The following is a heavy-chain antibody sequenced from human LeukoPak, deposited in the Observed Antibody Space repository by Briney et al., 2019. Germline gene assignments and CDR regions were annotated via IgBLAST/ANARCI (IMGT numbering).Heavy chain of an antibody. J-gene: IGHJ4*02. CDR1: GFTVSSNY. CDR3: ARDRLAASGD. V-gene: IGHV3-66*01. CDR2: IYSGGST. D-gene: IGHD6-13*01. Sequence: GGSPRLSCAASGFTVSSNYMSWVRQAPGKGLEWVSVIYSGGSTYYADSVRGRFTVSRDNSKNTLYLQMNSLRAEDTAVYYCARDRLAASGDWGQGTLVTVSS.